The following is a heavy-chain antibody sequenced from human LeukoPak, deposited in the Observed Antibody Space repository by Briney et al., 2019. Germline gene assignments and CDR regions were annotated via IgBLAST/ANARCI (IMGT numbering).Heavy chain of an antibody. CDR2: ISYDGSNK. Sequence: GGSLRLSCAASGFTFSSYGMHWVRQAPGKGLEWVAVISYDGSNKYYADSVKGRFTISRDNSKNTLYLQMNSLRAEDTAVYYCAKDRRVDTAMVPIDYWGQGTLVTVSS. J-gene: IGHJ4*02. V-gene: IGHV3-30*18. D-gene: IGHD5-18*01. CDR3: AKDRRVDTAMVPIDY. CDR1: GFTFSSYG.